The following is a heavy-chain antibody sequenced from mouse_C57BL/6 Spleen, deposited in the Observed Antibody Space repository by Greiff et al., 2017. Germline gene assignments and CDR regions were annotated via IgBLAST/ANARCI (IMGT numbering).Heavy chain of an antibody. Sequence: EVQLQQSGPELVKPGASVKISCKASGYTFTDYYMNWVKQSHGKSLEWIGDINPNNGGTSYNQKFKGKATLTVDKSYSTAYMDIRSLTSEASAVYYCARKDYGSSPGYFDYWGQGTTLTVSS. CDR1: GYTFTDYY. J-gene: IGHJ2*01. CDR2: INPNNGGT. V-gene: IGHV1-26*01. CDR3: ARKDYGSSPGYFDY. D-gene: IGHD1-1*01.